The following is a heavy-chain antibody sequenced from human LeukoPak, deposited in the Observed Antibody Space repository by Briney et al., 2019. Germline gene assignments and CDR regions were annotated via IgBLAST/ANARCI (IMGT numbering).Heavy chain of an antibody. CDR2: INPNSGGT. CDR3: ARALLGGVFIHHSYYHMDV. V-gene: IGHV1-2*02. Sequence: GASVKVSCKASGYTFTGYYMHWVRLAPGQGLEWMGCINPNSGGTNYAQKFQGRVTMTTDTSTNTAYMELRSLRSDDTAIYYCARALLGGVFIHHSYYHMDVWGKGTTVTVSS. J-gene: IGHJ6*03. D-gene: IGHD1-26*01. CDR1: GYTFTGYY.